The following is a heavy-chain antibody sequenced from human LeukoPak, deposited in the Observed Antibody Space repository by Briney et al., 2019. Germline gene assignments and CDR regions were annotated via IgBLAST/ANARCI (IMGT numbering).Heavy chain of an antibody. D-gene: IGHD4-23*01. V-gene: IGHV3-74*01. J-gene: IGHJ3*02. CDR2: ITNDGSST. Sequence: GGSLRLSCAASGLTFSSHWMHWVRQAPGKGLVWVSRITNDGSSTTYADSVKGRFTISRDNSKNTLYLQMNSLRAEDTAVYYCAREELRELAPGAFDIWGQGTMVTVSS. CDR3: AREELRELAPGAFDI. CDR1: GLTFSSHW.